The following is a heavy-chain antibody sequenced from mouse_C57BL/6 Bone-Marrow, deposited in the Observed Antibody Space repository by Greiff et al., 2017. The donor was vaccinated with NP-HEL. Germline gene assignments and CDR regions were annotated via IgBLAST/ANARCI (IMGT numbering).Heavy chain of an antibody. CDR3: ARRADYDGDFDY. Sequence: QVHVKQSGPELVKPGASVKISCKASGYAFSSSWMNWVKQRPGKGLEWIGRIYPGDGDTNYNGKFKGKATLTADKSSSTAYMQLSSLTSEDSAVYFCARRADYDGDFDYWGQGTTLTVSS. V-gene: IGHV1-82*01. J-gene: IGHJ2*01. CDR1: GYAFSSSW. D-gene: IGHD2-4*01. CDR2: IYPGDGDT.